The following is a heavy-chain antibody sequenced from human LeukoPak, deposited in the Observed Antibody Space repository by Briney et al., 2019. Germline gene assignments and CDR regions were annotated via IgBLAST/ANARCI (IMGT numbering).Heavy chain of an antibody. Sequence: PSETLSLTCTVSGGSISSSSYYWGWIRQPPGKGLEWIGSIYYSGSTYYNPSLKSRVTISVDTSKNQFSLKLSSVTAADTAVYYCARVIRGQQLVETRKRFYYYYMDVWGKGTTVTVSS. D-gene: IGHD6-13*01. CDR3: ARVIRGQQLVETRKRFYYYYMDV. CDR2: IYYSGST. J-gene: IGHJ6*03. V-gene: IGHV4-39*07. CDR1: GGSISSSSYY.